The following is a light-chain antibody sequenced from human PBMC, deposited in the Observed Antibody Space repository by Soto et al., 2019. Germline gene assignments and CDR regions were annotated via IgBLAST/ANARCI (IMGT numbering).Light chain of an antibody. J-gene: IGLJ1*01. Sequence: QSALTQPRSVSGSPGQSVTISCTGTSSDVAGYDYVSWYQQHPGKAPKLMIYDVSKRPSGVPDRFSGSKSGNTASLTISGLQAEDEADYYCCSYAGSYTYVFGTETKLTVL. CDR3: CSYAGSYTYV. CDR1: SSDVAGYDY. CDR2: DVS. V-gene: IGLV2-11*01.